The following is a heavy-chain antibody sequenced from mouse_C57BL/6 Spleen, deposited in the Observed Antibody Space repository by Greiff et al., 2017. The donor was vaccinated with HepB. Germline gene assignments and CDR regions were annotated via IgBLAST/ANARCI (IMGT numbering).Heavy chain of an antibody. CDR1: GYTFTSYW. Sequence: VQLQQPGAELVKPGASVKLSCKASGYTFTSYWMHWVKQRPGRGLEWIGRIYPNSGGTKYNEKFKSKATLTVDKPSSTAYMQLSSLTSEDSAVYYCARSDYDWFAYWGQGTLVTVSA. J-gene: IGHJ3*01. CDR2: IYPNSGGT. V-gene: IGHV1-72*01. CDR3: ARSDYDWFAY. D-gene: IGHD2-4*01.